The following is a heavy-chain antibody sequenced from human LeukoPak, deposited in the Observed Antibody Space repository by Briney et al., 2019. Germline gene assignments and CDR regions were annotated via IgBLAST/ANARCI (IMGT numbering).Heavy chain of an antibody. CDR3: ARAPRNSSTMLDY. D-gene: IGHD6-13*01. CDR2: INPDGGST. V-gene: IGHV1-46*01. CDR1: GYTFTGYY. Sequence: ASVKVSCKASGYTFTGYYMHWVRQAPGQGLEWMGLINPDGGSTAYAHRFQGRVTMTRDTSTSTVYMDLSSLRSEDTAMYYCARAPRNSSTMLDYWGQGTLVTVSS. J-gene: IGHJ4*02.